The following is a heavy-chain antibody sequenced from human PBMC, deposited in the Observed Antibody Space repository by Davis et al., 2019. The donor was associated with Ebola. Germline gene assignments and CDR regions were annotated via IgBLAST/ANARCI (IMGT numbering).Heavy chain of an antibody. J-gene: IGHJ4*02. D-gene: IGHD5-24*01. CDR2: ISAYNGNT. CDR1: GYRFNIYG. V-gene: IGHV1-18*01. Sequence: ASVKVSCKASGYRFNIYGITWMRQAPGQGLEWMGWISAYNGNTNYAQKLQGRVTLTTDTSTNTAYMELRSLRSDDTAVYYCARRDGLDFDYWGQGTLVTVSS. CDR3: ARRDGLDFDY.